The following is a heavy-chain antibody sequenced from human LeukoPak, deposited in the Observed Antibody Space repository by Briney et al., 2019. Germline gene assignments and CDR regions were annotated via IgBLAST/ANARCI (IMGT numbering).Heavy chain of an antibody. CDR2: IYYSGST. CDR1: GGSISSSSYY. Sequence: PSETLSLTCTVSGGSISSSSYYWGWIRQPPGKGLEWIGSIYYSGSTYYNPSLKSRVAISVDTSKNQFSLKLSSVTAADTAVYYCATGYSSSWGKEGWFDPWGQGTLVTVSS. J-gene: IGHJ5*02. D-gene: IGHD6-13*01. CDR3: ATGYSSSWGKEGWFDP. V-gene: IGHV4-39*01.